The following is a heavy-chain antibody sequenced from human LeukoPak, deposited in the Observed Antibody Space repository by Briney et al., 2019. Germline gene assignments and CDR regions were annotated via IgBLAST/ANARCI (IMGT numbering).Heavy chain of an antibody. CDR1: GDSITNCY. J-gene: IGHJ4*02. CDR2: IFTSGFT. Sequence: SETLSLTCTVSGDSITNCYWAWIRQPAGKGLELIGRIFTSGFTTYDPSLKSRVSMSFDTSNNQFSLKLNSVTAADTAVYFCAAGPVGHISRAFDLWGQGNLVIVSS. V-gene: IGHV4-4*07. CDR3: AAGPVGHISRAFDL.